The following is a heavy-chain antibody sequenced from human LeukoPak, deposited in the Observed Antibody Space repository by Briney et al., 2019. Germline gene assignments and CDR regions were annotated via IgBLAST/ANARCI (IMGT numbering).Heavy chain of an antibody. D-gene: IGHD2-8*01. CDR3: ATDFYLKWY. CDR1: GYTLAKLS. J-gene: IGHJ4*02. Sequence: ASVKISWKVSGYTLAKLSMNWVRQAPGKGIDWMGGFDPEDGDTIYAQKFQGRITMTDGTSTDTAYMGLSSLRSEKPAVYYGATDFYLKWYWGQGTLVTVSS. CDR2: FDPEDGDT. V-gene: IGHV1-24*01.